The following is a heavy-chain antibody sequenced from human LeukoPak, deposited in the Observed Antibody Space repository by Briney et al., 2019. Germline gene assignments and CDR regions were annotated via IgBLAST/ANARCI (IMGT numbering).Heavy chain of an antibody. D-gene: IGHD4-17*01. J-gene: IGHJ4*02. CDR3: ARVFPQNPYGDYAG. CDR1: GGSFSGYY. CDR2: INHSGST. Sequence: SETLSLTCAVYGGSFSGYYWSWIRQPPGKGLEWIGEINHSGSTNYNPSLKSRVTISVDTSKNQFSLKLSSVTAADTAVYYCARVFPQNPYGDYAGWCQGTLVTVSS. V-gene: IGHV4-34*01.